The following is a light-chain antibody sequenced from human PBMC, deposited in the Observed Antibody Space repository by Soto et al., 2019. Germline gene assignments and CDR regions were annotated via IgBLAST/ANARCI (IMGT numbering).Light chain of an antibody. CDR1: QSVSSSY. CDR3: QQYGSSPIT. J-gene: IGKJ5*01. CDR2: GAS. Sequence: EIVVTQSPGTLSLSPGERVTLSCRASQSVSSSYLAWYQQKPGQAPRHLIYGASSRATGIPDRFSGSGSGTDFTLTISRLEPEDFAGYYCQQYGSSPITFGLGTRLEIK. V-gene: IGKV3-20*01.